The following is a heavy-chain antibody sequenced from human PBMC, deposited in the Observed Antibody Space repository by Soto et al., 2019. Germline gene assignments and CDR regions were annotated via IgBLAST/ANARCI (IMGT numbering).Heavy chain of an antibody. CDR2: ISSSSSYI. CDR1: GFTFGSYS. CDR3: ARDYDFWSGYYPYYYYGMDV. D-gene: IGHD3-3*01. Sequence: PGGSLRLSCAASGFTFGSYSMNWVRQAPGKGLEWVSSISSSSSYIYYADSVKGRFTISRDNAKNSLYLQMNSLRAEDTAVYYCARDYDFWSGYYPYYYYGMDVWGQGTTVTVSS. J-gene: IGHJ6*02. V-gene: IGHV3-21*01.